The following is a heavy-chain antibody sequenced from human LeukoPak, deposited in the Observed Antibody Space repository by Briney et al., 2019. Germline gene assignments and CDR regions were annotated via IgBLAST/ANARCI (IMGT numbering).Heavy chain of an antibody. J-gene: IGHJ6*03. CDR3: AKDSPAALYYYYMDV. CDR1: GFTFSSYG. Sequence: KAGGSLRLSCAASGFTFSSYGMHWVRQAPGKGLEWVAFMRYDGSNKYYADSVKGRFTISRDNSKNTLYLQMNSLRAEDTAVYYCAKDSPAALYYYYMDVWGKGTTVTVSS. D-gene: IGHD2-2*01. CDR2: MRYDGSNK. V-gene: IGHV3-30*02.